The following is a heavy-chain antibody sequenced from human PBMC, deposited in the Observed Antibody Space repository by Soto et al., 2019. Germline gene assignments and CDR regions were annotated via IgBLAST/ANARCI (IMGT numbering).Heavy chain of an antibody. V-gene: IGHV3-15*01. D-gene: IGHD1-1*01. CDR3: TTSNLGVDF. Sequence: PGGSLRLSCAVSGLIFSGVWMTWVRQAPGKGLEWVGRIKTKPDDGTIDYAAPVRGRFTISRDDSKNTLYLQMTSLTPDDTGVYYCTTSNLGVDFWGPGTLVTVSS. CDR1: GLIFSGVW. CDR2: IKTKPDDGTI. J-gene: IGHJ4*02.